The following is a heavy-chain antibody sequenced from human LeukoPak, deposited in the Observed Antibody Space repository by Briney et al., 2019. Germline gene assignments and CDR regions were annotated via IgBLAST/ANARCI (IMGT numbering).Heavy chain of an antibody. CDR3: ARGDRAAAADSDAFDI. CDR2: INPNSGGT. Sequence: ASVKVSCKASGYTFTGYYMHWVRQAPGQGLEWMGWINPNSGGTNYAQKFQGRVTMTRDTSISTAYMELSSLRSEDTAVYYCARGDRAAAADSDAFDIWGQGTMVTVSS. D-gene: IGHD6-13*01. J-gene: IGHJ3*02. V-gene: IGHV1-2*02. CDR1: GYTFTGYY.